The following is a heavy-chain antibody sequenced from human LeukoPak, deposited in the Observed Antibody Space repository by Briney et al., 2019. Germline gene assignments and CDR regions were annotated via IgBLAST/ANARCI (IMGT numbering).Heavy chain of an antibody. Sequence: GGSLRLSCAASGFTFSSYGMHWVRQAPGKGLEWVAVIWYDGSNKYYADSVKGRFTISRDNSKNTLYLQMNSLRAEDTAVYYCARDSQDGSGSYFDYWGQGTLVTVSS. D-gene: IGHD3-10*01. V-gene: IGHV3-33*01. CDR1: GFTFSSYG. J-gene: IGHJ4*02. CDR2: IWYDGSNK. CDR3: ARDSQDGSGSYFDY.